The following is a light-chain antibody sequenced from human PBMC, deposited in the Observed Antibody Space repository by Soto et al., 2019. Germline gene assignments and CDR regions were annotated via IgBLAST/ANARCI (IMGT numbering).Light chain of an antibody. Sequence: QSVLTQPPSASGTPGQRVTISCSRSSSNIGSNYVYWHQQLPGTAPKLLVYRNNQRPSGVPDRFSGSKSGTSASLAISGLRSEDEADYYCAAWDDSLSGRYVFGTGTKVTVL. CDR1: SSNIGSNY. CDR2: RNN. V-gene: IGLV1-47*01. J-gene: IGLJ1*01. CDR3: AAWDDSLSGRYV.